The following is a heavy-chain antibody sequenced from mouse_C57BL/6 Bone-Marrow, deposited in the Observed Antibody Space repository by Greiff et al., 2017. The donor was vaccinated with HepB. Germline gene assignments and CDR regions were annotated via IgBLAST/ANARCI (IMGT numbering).Heavy chain of an antibody. V-gene: IGHV7-1*01. J-gene: IGHJ1*03. Sequence: EVQGVESGGGLVQSGRSLRLSCATSGFTFSDFYMEWVRQAPGKGLEWIAASRNKANDYTTEYSASVKGRFIVSRDTSQSILYLQMNALRAEDTAIYYCARDPGYFDVWGTGTTVTVSS. CDR1: GFTFSDFY. CDR2: SRNKANDYTT. CDR3: ARDPGYFDV.